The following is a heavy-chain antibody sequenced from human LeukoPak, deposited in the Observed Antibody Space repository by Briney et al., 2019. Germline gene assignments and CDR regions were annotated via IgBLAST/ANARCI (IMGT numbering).Heavy chain of an antibody. V-gene: IGHV3-30-3*01. CDR1: GFTFSSYA. J-gene: IGHJ5*02. Sequence: QPGGSLRLSCAASGFTFSSYAMHWVRQAPGKGLEWVAVISYDGSNKYYADSVKGRFTISRDNSKNTLYLQMNSLRAEDTAVYYCANGVVVIDYNWFDPWGQGTLVTVSS. CDR2: ISYDGSNK. CDR3: ANGVVVIDYNWFDP. D-gene: IGHD3-22*01.